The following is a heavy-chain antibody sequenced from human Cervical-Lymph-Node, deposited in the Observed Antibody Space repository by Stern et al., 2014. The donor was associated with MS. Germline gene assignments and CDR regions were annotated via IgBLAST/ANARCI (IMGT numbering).Heavy chain of an antibody. CDR1: GFTFSSYS. CDR2: ISSSGSYI. J-gene: IGHJ4*02. CDR3: ARGRGGNYRYYFDY. V-gene: IGHV3-21*01. Sequence: EVQLLESGGGLVKPGGSLRLSCAASGFTFSSYSMNWVRQAPGKGLEWVASISSSGSYIYYADSLKGRFTISRDNAKNSLYLQMNSLRAEDTAVYYCARGRGGNYRYYFDYWGQGTLVTVSS. D-gene: IGHD4-23*01.